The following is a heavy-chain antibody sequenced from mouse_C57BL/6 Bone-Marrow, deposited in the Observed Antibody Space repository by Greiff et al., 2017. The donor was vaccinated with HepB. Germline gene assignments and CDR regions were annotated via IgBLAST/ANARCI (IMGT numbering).Heavy chain of an antibody. CDR3: TTPGTGGY. V-gene: IGHV14-4*01. J-gene: IGHJ2*01. CDR2: IDPENGDT. D-gene: IGHD4-1*01. CDR1: GFNIKDDY. Sequence: VQLKQSGAELVRPGASVKLSCTASGFNIKDDYMHWVKQRPEQGLEWIGWIDPENGDTEYASKFQGKATITADTSSNTAYLQLSSLTSEDTAVYYCTTPGTGGYWGQGTTLTVSS.